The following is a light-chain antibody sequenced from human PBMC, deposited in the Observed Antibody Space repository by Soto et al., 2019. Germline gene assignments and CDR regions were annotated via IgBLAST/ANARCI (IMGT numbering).Light chain of an antibody. J-gene: IGLJ2*01. V-gene: IGLV1-40*01. CDR1: SSNIGTAYD. CDR2: DNT. Sequence: QLVLTQPPSVSGAPGQRVTISCTGNSSNIGTAYDVHWYRLLPGTAPKLLIYDNTNRPSGVPDRFSGSKSGPSASLAITGLQAEDEADYYCQSFDSTLSVSIFGGGTKLTVL. CDR3: QSFDSTLSVSI.